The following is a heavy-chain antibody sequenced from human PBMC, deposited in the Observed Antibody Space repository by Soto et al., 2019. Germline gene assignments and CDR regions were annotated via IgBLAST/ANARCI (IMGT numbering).Heavy chain of an antibody. CDR2: INPNSGGT. D-gene: IGHD2-2*01. J-gene: IGHJ4*02. V-gene: IGHV1-2*04. CDR1: GYTFTGYY. CDR3: ARGGKFYCSSTSCSHFDY. Sequence: ASVKVSCKASGYTFTGYYMYWVRQAPGQGLEWMGWINPNSGGTNYAQKFQGWVTMTRDTSISTAYMELSRLRSDDTAVYYCARGGKFYCSSTSCSHFDYWGQGTLVTVSS.